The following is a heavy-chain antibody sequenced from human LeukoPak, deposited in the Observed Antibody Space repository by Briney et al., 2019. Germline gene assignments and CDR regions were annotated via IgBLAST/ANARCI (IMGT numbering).Heavy chain of an antibody. CDR2: IKQDGSEK. Sequence: PGGSLRLSCAASGFSFSSSAMHWVRQAPGRGVEWVANIKQDGSEKHYVDSVKGRFTISRDNAKNSLYLQMNSLRAEDTAVYYCATERAGERPRPLLSYYYMDVWGKGTTVTISS. V-gene: IGHV3-7*01. D-gene: IGHD3-16*01. CDR3: ATERAGERPRPLLSYYYMDV. J-gene: IGHJ6*03. CDR1: GFSFSSSA.